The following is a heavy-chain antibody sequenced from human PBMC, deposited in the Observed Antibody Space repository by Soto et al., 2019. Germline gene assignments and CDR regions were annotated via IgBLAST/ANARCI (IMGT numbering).Heavy chain of an antibody. CDR2: FDPEDGET. Sequence: SVQVSCKVSGYTLTELSMHWVRQAPGKGLEWMGGFDPEDGETICAQKFQGRVTMTEDTSTDTAYMELSSLRSEDTAVYYCATRDAYYYDSSAHRDAPAIDIWGQGTMVTV. J-gene: IGHJ3*02. D-gene: IGHD3-22*01. CDR1: GYTLTELS. V-gene: IGHV1-24*01. CDR3: ATRDAYYYDSSAHRDAPAIDI.